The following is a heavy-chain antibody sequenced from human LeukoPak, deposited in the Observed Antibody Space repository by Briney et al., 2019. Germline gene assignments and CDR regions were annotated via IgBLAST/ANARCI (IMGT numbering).Heavy chain of an antibody. CDR1: GFSISSGYY. V-gene: IGHV4-38-2*02. J-gene: IGHJ4*02. CDR2: IYHSGTT. CDR3: ASDHRARYHYDSSGQDY. D-gene: IGHD3-22*01. Sequence: PSETLSLTCNVSGFSISSGYYWGWIRQPPGKGLEWIGSIYHSGTTHFNPSLKSRVTISVDTSKNQFSLKLNSVTAADTAVYYCASDHRARYHYDSSGQDYWGQGTLVTVSS.